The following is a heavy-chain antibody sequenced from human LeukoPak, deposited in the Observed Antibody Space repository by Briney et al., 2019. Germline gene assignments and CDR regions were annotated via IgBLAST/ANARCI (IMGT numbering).Heavy chain of an antibody. D-gene: IGHD6-6*01. Sequence: SQTLSLTCTVSDDSISSGGYYWSWIRQHPGTGLEWIGYIYYSGSTYYNPSLKSRITISVDTSKNQFSLKMNSVTAADTAVYYCARVPTSSPSSWWFDPWGQGTLVTVSS. CDR2: IYYSGST. CDR1: DDSISSGGYY. CDR3: ARVPTSSPSSWWFDP. J-gene: IGHJ5*02. V-gene: IGHV4-31*03.